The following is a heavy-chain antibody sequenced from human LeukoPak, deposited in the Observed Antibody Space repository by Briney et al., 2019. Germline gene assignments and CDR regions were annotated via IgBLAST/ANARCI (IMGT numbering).Heavy chain of an antibody. J-gene: IGHJ6*03. CDR2: INHSGST. V-gene: IGHV4-34*01. D-gene: IGHD3-10*01. CDR3: ARGAVLWFRPKLYYYYMDV. CDR1: GGSFSGYY. Sequence: SETLSLTCAVYGGSFSGYYWSWIRQPPGKGLEWIGEINHSGSTNYNPSLKSRVTISVDTSKNQFSLKLSSVTAADTAVYYCARGAVLWFRPKLYYYYMDVWGKGATVTVSS.